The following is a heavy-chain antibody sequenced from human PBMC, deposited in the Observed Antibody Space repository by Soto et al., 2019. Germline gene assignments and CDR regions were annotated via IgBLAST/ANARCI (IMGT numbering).Heavy chain of an antibody. Sequence: GGSLRLSCAASGFTFSNAWMNWVRQAPGKGLEWVGRIKSKTDGGTTDYAAPVKGRFTISRDDSKNTLYLQMNSLKTEDTAVYYCTTDVAAAGTTSKKLWVDYWGQGTLVTVSS. CDR3: TTDVAAAGTTSKKLWVDY. CDR2: IKSKTDGGTT. CDR1: GFTFSNAW. D-gene: IGHD6-13*01. J-gene: IGHJ4*02. V-gene: IGHV3-15*07.